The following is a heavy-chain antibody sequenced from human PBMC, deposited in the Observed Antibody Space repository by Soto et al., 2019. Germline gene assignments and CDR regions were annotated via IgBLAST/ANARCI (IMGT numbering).Heavy chain of an antibody. CDR3: ARGRNRSRTLQLVSRVPWFDP. CDR1: GWYFSGYY. CDR2: INHSGST. Sequence: SETLSLTCAVYGWYFSGYYWSWIRQPPGKGLEWIGEINHSGSTNYNPSLKSRVTISVDTSKNQFSLKLSSVTAADTAVYYCARGRNRSRTLQLVSRVPWFDPWGQGTLVTVSS. V-gene: IGHV4-34*01. D-gene: IGHD6-6*01. J-gene: IGHJ5*02.